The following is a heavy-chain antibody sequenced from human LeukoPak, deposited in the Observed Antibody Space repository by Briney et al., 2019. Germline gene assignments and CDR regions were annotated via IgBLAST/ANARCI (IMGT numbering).Heavy chain of an antibody. CDR3: ATRPSQYDFWSGYYQQPEYYFDY. CDR2: IIPIFGTA. V-gene: IGHV1-69*05. Sequence: ASVKVSCKASGGTFISYAISWVRQAPGQGREWMGGIIPIFGTANYAQKFQGRVTITTDESTSTAYMELSSLRSEDTAVYYCATRPSQYDFWSGYYQQPEYYFDYWGQGTLVTVSS. J-gene: IGHJ4*02. CDR1: GGTFISYA. D-gene: IGHD3-3*01.